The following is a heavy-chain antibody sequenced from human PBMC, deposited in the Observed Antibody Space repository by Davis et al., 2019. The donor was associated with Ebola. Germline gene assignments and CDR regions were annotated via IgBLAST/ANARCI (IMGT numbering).Heavy chain of an antibody. D-gene: IGHD5-12*01. Sequence: GGSLRLSCAASGFTFSDYYMTWIRQAPGKGLEWVAYINSASYTNYADSVKGRFTISRDDADNAVYLQMYSLRADDTAVYFYARSAYDYRVCDYWGQGTLVAVSS. CDR3: ARSAYDYRVCDY. CDR2: INSASYT. CDR1: GFTFSDYY. J-gene: IGHJ4*02. V-gene: IGHV3-11*06.